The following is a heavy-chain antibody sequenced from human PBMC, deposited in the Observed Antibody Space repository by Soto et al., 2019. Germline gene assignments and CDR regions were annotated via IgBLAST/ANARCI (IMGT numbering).Heavy chain of an antibody. V-gene: IGHV4-59*08. J-gene: IGHJ4*02. CDR2: IYHTGST. CDR1: GCSIGTYY. D-gene: IGHD4-17*01. Sequence: PSETLSLTCTVSGCSIGTYYWSWIRQPPGKGLEWIGYIYHTGSTNYNPSLKSRVTISVDTSKNQFSLKLSSVTAADTAVYYCARHADSGDYIYFHYWGQGTLVTVSS. CDR3: ARHADSGDYIYFHY.